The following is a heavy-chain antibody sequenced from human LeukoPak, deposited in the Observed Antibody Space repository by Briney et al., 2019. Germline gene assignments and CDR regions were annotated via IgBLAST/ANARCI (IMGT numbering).Heavy chain of an antibody. CDR2: IYYSGST. Sequence: PSETLSLTCAVYGGSFSGYYWSWIRQPPGKGLEWIGYIYYSGSTNYNPPLKSRVTISVDTSKNQFSLKLSSVTAADTAVYYCARYVVVTAYFDYWGQGTLVTVSS. CDR1: GGSFSGYY. V-gene: IGHV4-59*01. J-gene: IGHJ4*02. CDR3: ARYVVVTAYFDY. D-gene: IGHD2-21*02.